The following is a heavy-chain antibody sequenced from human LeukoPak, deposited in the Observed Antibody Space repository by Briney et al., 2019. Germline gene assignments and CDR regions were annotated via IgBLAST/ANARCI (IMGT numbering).Heavy chain of an antibody. CDR3: AREAGEPDLNFDY. CDR2: ISYDGSNK. J-gene: IGHJ4*02. CDR1: EFTFSSYW. D-gene: IGHD1-14*01. Sequence: GGSLRLSCAASEFTFSSYWMSWVRQAPGKGLEWVAVISYDGSNKYYADSVKGRFTISRDNSKNTLYLQMNSLRAEDTAVYYCAREAGEPDLNFDYWGQGTLVTVSS. V-gene: IGHV3-30*01.